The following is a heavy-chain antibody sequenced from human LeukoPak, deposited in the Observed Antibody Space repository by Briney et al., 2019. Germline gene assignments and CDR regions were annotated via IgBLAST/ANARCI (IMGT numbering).Heavy chain of an antibody. CDR3: ATAYYYDSSGPLDY. J-gene: IGHJ4*02. CDR1: GYTFTDYY. CDR2: VDPEDGET. Sequence: ASVKVSCKVSGYTFTDYYMHWVQQAPGKGLEWMGLVDPEDGETMYAEKFQGRVTITADTSTDTAYMELSSLRSEDTAVYYCATAYYYDSSGPLDYWGQGTLVTVSS. D-gene: IGHD3-22*01. V-gene: IGHV1-69-2*01.